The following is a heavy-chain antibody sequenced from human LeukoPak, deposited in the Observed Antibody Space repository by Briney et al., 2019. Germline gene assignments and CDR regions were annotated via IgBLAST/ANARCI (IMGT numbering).Heavy chain of an antibody. CDR1: GFIFSNYW. CDR3: ARQGWDIVVVVAANDY. Sequence: PGGSLRLSCAASGFIFSNYWMSWVRQAPGKGLEWVANIKQDGSEIYYVDSVKGRFTISRDNAKNSLYLQMNSLRAEDTAVYYCARQGWDIVVVVAANDYWGQGTLVTVSS. V-gene: IGHV3-7*01. J-gene: IGHJ4*02. CDR2: IKQDGSEI. D-gene: IGHD2-15*01.